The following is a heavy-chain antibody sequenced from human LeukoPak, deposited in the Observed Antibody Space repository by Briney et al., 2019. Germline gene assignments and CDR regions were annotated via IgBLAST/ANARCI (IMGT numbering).Heavy chain of an antibody. D-gene: IGHD6-13*01. CDR1: GFIVSNNY. V-gene: IGHV3-53*05. CDR2: IYSGGNT. CDR3: ARPGQLVRPYYFDY. J-gene: IGHJ4*02. Sequence: GGSLRLSCAASGFIVSNNYMSWVRQAPGKGLEYVSVIYSGGNTYYADSVKGRFTISRDNSKNTLYLQMNSLRAEDTAVYYCARPGQLVRPYYFDYWGQGTLVTVSS.